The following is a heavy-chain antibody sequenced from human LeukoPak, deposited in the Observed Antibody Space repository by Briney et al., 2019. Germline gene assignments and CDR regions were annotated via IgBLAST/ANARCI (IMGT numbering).Heavy chain of an antibody. Sequence: GGSLRLSCAASGFTFSSYWMSWVRQAPGKGLEWVANIKQDGSEKYYVDSVKGRFTISRDNAKDSLYLEMNSLRAEDAGVYYCAGDKIVGATALDYWGQGTLVTVSS. CDR2: IKQDGSEK. J-gene: IGHJ4*02. CDR1: GFTFSSYW. V-gene: IGHV3-7*01. D-gene: IGHD1-26*01. CDR3: AGDKIVGATALDY.